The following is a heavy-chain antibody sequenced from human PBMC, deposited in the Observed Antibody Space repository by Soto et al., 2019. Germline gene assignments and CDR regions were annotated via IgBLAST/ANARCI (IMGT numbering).Heavy chain of an antibody. D-gene: IGHD2-15*01. V-gene: IGHV5-51*01. CDR1: GYSFTSYW. J-gene: IGHJ4*02. Sequence: EVQLVQSGAEVKKPGESLKISCKGSGYSFTSYWIGWVRQMPGKGLEWMGIIYPGDSDTRYSPSFQGQVTISADKSISTAYLQWSSLKASDTAMYYCARQISGPRYCSGGSCYPNIYSTTDYWGQGTLVTVSS. CDR3: ARQISGPRYCSGGSCYPNIYSTTDY. CDR2: IYPGDSDT.